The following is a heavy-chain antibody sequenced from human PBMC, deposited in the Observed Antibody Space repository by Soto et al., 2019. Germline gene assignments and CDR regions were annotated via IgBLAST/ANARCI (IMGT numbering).Heavy chain of an antibody. Sequence: QVQLVQSGGEVKKPGASVKVSCKASGYTFTIYGINCVRQAPGQGLEWMGWISPDNGNTNYAQKLQGRVTMTTETSTSTAYMELRSLRSEETAVYYCERALGYSGYAGIDVLGQGTTVTVSS. CDR3: ERALGYSGYAGIDV. CDR1: GYTFTIYG. J-gene: IGHJ6*02. CDR2: ISPDNGNT. V-gene: IGHV1-18*01. D-gene: IGHD5-12*01.